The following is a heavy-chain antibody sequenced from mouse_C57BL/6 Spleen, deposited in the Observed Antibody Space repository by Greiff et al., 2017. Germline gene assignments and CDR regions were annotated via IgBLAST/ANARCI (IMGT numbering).Heavy chain of an antibody. CDR2: INPNYGTT. CDR3: ARGDYGSSYNAMDY. J-gene: IGHJ4*01. V-gene: IGHV1-39*01. Sequence: EVQLQQSGPELVKPGASVKISCKASGYSFTDYNMNWVKQSTGKSLEWIGVINPNYGTTSYNQKFKGKATLTVDQSSSTAYMQLNSLTSEDSAVYYCARGDYGSSYNAMDYWGQGTSVTVSS. CDR1: GYSFTDYN. D-gene: IGHD1-1*01.